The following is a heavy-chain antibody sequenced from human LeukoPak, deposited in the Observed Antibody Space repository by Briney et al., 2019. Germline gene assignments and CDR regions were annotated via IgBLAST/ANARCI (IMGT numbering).Heavy chain of an antibody. CDR3: ARGGLASQLVPHLKFP. V-gene: IGHV1-2*02. CDR2: INPRSGGT. D-gene: IGHD6-13*01. Sequence: ASVKVSCKASGYIFTNYYMHWVRQAPGQGLEWMGWINPRSGGTNFAQKFQGRVTMTRDTSISAAYMELSRLRSDDTAVYYRARGGLASQLVPHLKFPWGQGTLVTLSS. J-gene: IGHJ5*02. CDR1: GYIFTNYY.